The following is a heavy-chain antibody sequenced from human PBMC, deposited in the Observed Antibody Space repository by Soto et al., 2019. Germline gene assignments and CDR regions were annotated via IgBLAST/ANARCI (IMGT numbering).Heavy chain of an antibody. Sequence: GGSLRLSCASSGFTFSSYWMSLVRQAPGKGLEWVANIKQDGSEKYYVDSVKGRFTISRDNAKNSLYLQMNSLRAEDTAVYYCARDLRTARDYIWGSYRYFYFDYWGQGTLVTVSS. V-gene: IGHV3-7*01. J-gene: IGHJ4*02. CDR2: IKQDGSEK. CDR3: ARDLRTARDYIWGSYRYFYFDY. CDR1: GFTFSSYW. D-gene: IGHD3-16*02.